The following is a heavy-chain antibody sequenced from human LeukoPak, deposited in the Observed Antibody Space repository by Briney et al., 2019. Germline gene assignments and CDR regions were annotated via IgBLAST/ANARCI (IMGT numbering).Heavy chain of an antibody. Sequence: SETLSLTCTVSGGSVSSDNNYWSWIRQPPGKGLEWIGYIYYSGSTSYNPSLKGRVTISVDTSKNQFSLKLSSVTAADTAVYYCAVNPGSIVGAHFDYWGQGTLVTVSS. V-gene: IGHV4-61*01. CDR1: GGSVSSDNNY. CDR2: IYYSGST. J-gene: IGHJ4*02. CDR3: AVNPGSIVGAHFDY. D-gene: IGHD1-26*01.